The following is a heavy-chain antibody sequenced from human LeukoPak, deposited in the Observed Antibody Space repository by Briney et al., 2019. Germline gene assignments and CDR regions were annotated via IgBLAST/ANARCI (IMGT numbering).Heavy chain of an antibody. Sequence: SETLSLTCAVYGGSFSGYYWSWIRQPPGKGLEWIGEINHSGSTNYNPSLKSRVTISVDTSKNQFSLKLSSVTAADTAVYYCARRGWDRVYYYYYYYMDVWGKGTTVTISS. D-gene: IGHD3-10*01. CDR1: GGSFSGYY. CDR3: ARRGWDRVYYYYYYYMDV. CDR2: INHSGST. V-gene: IGHV4-34*01. J-gene: IGHJ6*03.